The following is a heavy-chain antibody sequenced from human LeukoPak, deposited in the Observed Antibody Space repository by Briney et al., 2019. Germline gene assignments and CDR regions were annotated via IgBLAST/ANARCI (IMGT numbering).Heavy chain of an antibody. V-gene: IGHV3-33*01. CDR2: IWYDGSNK. Sequence: PGGSLRLSCAASGFTFSSYGMHWVRQAPGKGLEWVAVIWYDGSNKYYADSVKGRFTISRDNSKNTLYLQMNSLRAEDTAVYYCARDVHPCSGGSCYSSWFDPWGLGTLVTVSS. D-gene: IGHD2-15*01. J-gene: IGHJ5*02. CDR3: ARDVHPCSGGSCYSSWFDP. CDR1: GFTFSSYG.